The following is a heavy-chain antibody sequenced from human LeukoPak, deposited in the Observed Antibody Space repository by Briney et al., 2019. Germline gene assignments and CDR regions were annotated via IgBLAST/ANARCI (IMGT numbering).Heavy chain of an antibody. CDR2: IITFFGAT. D-gene: IGHD3-22*01. J-gene: IGHJ6*03. CDR3: ARDLGHATSGYLERSYMDV. V-gene: IGHV1-69*06. Sequence: SVNVSCKASGGTFSSYGISWVRQAPGQGLEWIGRIITFFGATTYARKFQGRVTMSADKSTNTTYMELKNLRYDDTAEYFCARDLGHATSGYLERSYMDVWGKGTTVTVSS. CDR1: GGTFSSYG.